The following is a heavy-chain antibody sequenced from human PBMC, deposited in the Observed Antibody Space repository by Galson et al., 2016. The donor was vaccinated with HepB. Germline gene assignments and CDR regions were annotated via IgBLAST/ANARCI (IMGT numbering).Heavy chain of an antibody. D-gene: IGHD2-21*02. CDR3: ARGVTGTPYFDF. V-gene: IGHV4-34*01. CDR2: INHSGSA. Sequence: SETLSLTCAVYGGSFSDYSWSWIRQSPGKGLGWIGEINHSGSANYSPSLNSRVTLSVDTSKNQFSLKLGSVTTADTAIYYCARGVTGTPYFDFWGQGALVTVSS. CDR1: GGSFSDYS. J-gene: IGHJ4*02.